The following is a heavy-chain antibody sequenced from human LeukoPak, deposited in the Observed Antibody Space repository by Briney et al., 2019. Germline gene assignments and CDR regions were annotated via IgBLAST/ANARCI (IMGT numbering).Heavy chain of an antibody. Sequence: GGSLRLSCAASGFNFGTHWMTWVRQAPGKGLECVAILKKDGSEKYHVDSVKGRFTISRDNAKNSLYLQMNSLRAEDTAVYYCGTGWAVDFWGQGTLVTVSS. CDR2: LKKDGSEK. CDR1: GFNFGTHW. CDR3: GTGWAVDF. D-gene: IGHD5-24*01. V-gene: IGHV3-7*01. J-gene: IGHJ4*02.